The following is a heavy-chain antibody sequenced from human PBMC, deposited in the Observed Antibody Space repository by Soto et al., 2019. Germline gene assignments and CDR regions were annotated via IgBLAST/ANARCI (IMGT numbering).Heavy chain of an antibody. CDR2: ISAYNGNT. Sequence: GKGLEWMGWISAYNGNTNYAQKFQGKVTMTTDTSTSTAYMELRSLRSDDTAVYYCARHIFWGVFGQSNWPDPWGQGTLVTVSS. D-gene: IGHD3-10*01. CDR3: ARHIFWGVFGQSNWPDP. J-gene: IGHJ5*02. V-gene: IGHV1-18*01.